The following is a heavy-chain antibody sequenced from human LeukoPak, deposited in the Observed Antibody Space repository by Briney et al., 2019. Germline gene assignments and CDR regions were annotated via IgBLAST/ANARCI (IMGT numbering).Heavy chain of an antibody. D-gene: IGHD3-10*01. Sequence: SETLSLTCAVYGGSFSGYYWSWIRQPPGKGLEWIGEINHSGSTNYNPSLKSRVTISVDTSKNQFSLKLSSVTAADTAVYYCARIWYAYYYGSGSEEAWGQGTLVTVSS. J-gene: IGHJ5*02. CDR1: GGSFSGYY. V-gene: IGHV4-34*01. CDR2: INHSGST. CDR3: ARIWYAYYYGSGSEEA.